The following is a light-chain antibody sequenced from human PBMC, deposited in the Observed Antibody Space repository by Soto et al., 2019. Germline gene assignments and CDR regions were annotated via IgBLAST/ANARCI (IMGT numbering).Light chain of an antibody. Sequence: QSVLTQPASVSGSPGQSITISCTGTSSDVGSYNLVSWYQQHPGKAPKLMIYEGSKRPSGVSKRFSGSKSGNTASLTISGLQAEGEADYYCYSYAGSSTPVVFGGGTKLTVL. CDR3: YSYAGSSTPVV. V-gene: IGLV2-23*01. CDR2: EGS. J-gene: IGLJ2*01. CDR1: SSDVGSYNL.